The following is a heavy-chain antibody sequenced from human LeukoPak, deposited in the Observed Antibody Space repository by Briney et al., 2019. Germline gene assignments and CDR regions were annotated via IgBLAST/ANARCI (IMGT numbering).Heavy chain of an antibody. J-gene: IGHJ5*02. CDR2: IYHSGST. Sequence: SQTLSLTCAVSGGSTSSGGYSWSWIRQPPGKGLEWIGYIYHSGSTYYNPSLKSRVTISVDRSKNQFSLKLSSVTAADTAVYYCARDAGWFDPWGQGTLVTVSS. CDR1: GGSTSSGGYS. V-gene: IGHV4-30-2*01. CDR3: ARDAGWFDP.